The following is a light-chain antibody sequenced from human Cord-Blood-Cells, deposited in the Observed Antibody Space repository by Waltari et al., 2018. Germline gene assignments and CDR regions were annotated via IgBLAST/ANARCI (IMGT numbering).Light chain of an antibody. CDR3: QQYYRTPLT. CDR1: QGVLYSSNNKNY. J-gene: IGKJ4*01. V-gene: IGKV4-1*01. Sequence: DIVMTPSPDYLAVSLGERATINCKSSQGVLYSSNNKNYLAWYQQKPGQPPKLLIYWASTRESGVPDRFSGSGSGTDFTLTISSLQAEDVAVYYCQQYYRTPLTFGGGTKVEIK. CDR2: WAS.